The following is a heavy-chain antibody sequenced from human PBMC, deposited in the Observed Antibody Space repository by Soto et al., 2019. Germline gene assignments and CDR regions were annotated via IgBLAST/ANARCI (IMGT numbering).Heavy chain of an antibody. D-gene: IGHD3-10*01. V-gene: IGHV3-30-3*01. CDR1: GFTFSSYP. CDR2: ISYDGTSE. CDR3: LRDYSGWFDF. J-gene: IGHJ5*01. Sequence: QVQLVESGGGVVQPGRSLRLSCAASGFTFSSYPIHWVRQAPGKGLEWVGSISYDGTSEDLADSLRGRFTLSRDNSKNMLWLQMNSLRSKDPAVYYCLRDYSGWFDFWGQGTLVTVSS.